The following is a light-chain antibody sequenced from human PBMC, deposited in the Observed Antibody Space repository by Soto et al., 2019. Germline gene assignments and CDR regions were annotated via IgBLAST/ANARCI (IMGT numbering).Light chain of an antibody. J-gene: IGKJ3*01. V-gene: IGKV3-11*01. CDR1: QSVISS. Sequence: EIVLTQSPATLSLSPGQRATLSCRASQSVISSLAWYQQKPGQPPRLLISDASNRATGVPARFSGSGSGTDFTLTISSLEAEDFAVYYCQQRSNWPPGVTFGPGTKIDIK. CDR2: DAS. CDR3: QQRSNWPPGVT.